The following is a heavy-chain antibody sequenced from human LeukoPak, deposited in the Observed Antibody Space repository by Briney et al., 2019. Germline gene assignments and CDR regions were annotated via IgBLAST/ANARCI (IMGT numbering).Heavy chain of an antibody. Sequence: GGPLRLSCAASGFAFSTYWMDWVRQAPGKGLEWVGNINQDGSVKHYVDSVRGRFTISRDNARNSVYLQMSALSVEDTAVYYCTRDFVFWGQGSLVTASS. CDR3: TRDFVF. D-gene: IGHD3-3*01. CDR1: GFAFSTYW. J-gene: IGHJ4*02. CDR2: INQDGSVK. V-gene: IGHV3-7*01.